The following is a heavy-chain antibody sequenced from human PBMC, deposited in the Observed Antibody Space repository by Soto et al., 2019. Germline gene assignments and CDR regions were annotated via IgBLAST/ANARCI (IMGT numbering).Heavy chain of an antibody. D-gene: IGHD3-10*01. J-gene: IGHJ3*02. Sequence: PGGSLRLSCAASGFTFSSYWMSWVRQAPGKGLEWVANIKQDGSEKYYVDYVKGRFTISSDNAKNSLYLQMNSLRAEDTALFYCARDIRGGSGSCVAFDIWGQGTMVTVSS. CDR2: IKQDGSEK. CDR3: ARDIRGGSGSCVAFDI. V-gene: IGHV3-7*01. CDR1: GFTFSSYW.